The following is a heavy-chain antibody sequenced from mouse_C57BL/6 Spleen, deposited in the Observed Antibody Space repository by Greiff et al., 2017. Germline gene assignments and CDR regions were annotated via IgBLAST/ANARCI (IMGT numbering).Heavy chain of an antibody. Sequence: ESGPGLVKPSQSLSLTCSVTGYSITSGYYWNWIRQFPGNKLEWMGYISYDGSNNYNPSLKNRISITRDTSKNQFFLKLNSVTTEDTATYYCARDPSYDYDGAWFAYWGQGTLVTVSA. V-gene: IGHV3-6*01. CDR1: GYSITSGYY. J-gene: IGHJ3*01. CDR2: ISYDGSN. D-gene: IGHD2-4*01. CDR3: ARDPSYDYDGAWFAY.